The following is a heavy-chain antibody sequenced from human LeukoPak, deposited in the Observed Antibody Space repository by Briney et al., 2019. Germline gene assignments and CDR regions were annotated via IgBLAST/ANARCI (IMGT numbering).Heavy chain of an antibody. CDR3: ARGNRYSGYNWFDP. D-gene: IGHD5-12*01. V-gene: IGHV4-30-2*01. J-gene: IGHJ5*02. CDR2: IYHSGST. Sequence: SETLSLTCAVSGGSISSGGYSWSWIRQPPGKGLEWIGYIYHSGSTHYNPSLKSRVTISVDRSKNQFSLKLNSVTAADTAVYYCARGNRYSGYNWFDPWGQGTLVTVSS. CDR1: GGSISSGGYS.